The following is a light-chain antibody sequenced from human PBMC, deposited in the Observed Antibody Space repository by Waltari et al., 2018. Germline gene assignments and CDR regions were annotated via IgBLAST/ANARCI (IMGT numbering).Light chain of an antibody. CDR2: AND. Sequence: QSVLTQPPSVSAAPGQKVTVSCSGSNSNIGNNYVSWYQQLPGTAPKLILNANDEQPAGTPNRFSASKSATSATLAITGLQTGDEADYYCGTWDSSLSAVVFGGGTKLTVL. CDR3: GTWDSSLSAVV. V-gene: IGLV1-51*02. J-gene: IGLJ3*02. CDR1: NSNIGNNY.